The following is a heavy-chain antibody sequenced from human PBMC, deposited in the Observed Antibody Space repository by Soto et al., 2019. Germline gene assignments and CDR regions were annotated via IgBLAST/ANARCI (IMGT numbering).Heavy chain of an antibody. V-gene: IGHV1-2*02. D-gene: IGHD3-22*01. CDR1: GYTFTGYY. CDR3: ARVPSIHYYDSRAFDY. CDR2: INPNSGGT. Sequence: ASVKVSCKASGYTFTGYYMHWVQQAPGQGLEWMGWINPNSGGTNYAQKFQGRVTMTRDTSISTAYMELSRLRSDDTAVYYCARVPSIHYYDSRAFDYWGQGTLVAVSS. J-gene: IGHJ4*02.